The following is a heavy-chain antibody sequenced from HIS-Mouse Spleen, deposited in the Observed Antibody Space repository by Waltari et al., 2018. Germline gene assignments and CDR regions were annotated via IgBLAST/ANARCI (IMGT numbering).Heavy chain of an antibody. CDR1: GGSISSSSYY. V-gene: IGHV4-39*07. D-gene: IGHD6-13*01. J-gene: IGHJ2*01. CDR2: IYYSGST. Sequence: QLQLQESGPGLVKPSETLSLTCTVSGGSISSSSYYWGWIRQPPGKGLEWIGSIYYSGSTSYHPSLQSRVTISVDTSKNQFSLKLSSVTAADTAVYYCAREIPYSSSWYDWYFDLWGRGTLVTVSS. CDR3: AREIPYSSSWYDWYFDL.